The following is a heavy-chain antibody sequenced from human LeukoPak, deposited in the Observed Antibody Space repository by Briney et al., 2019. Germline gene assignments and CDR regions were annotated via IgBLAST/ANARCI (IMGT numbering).Heavy chain of an antibody. Sequence: NPGGSLRLSCAASGFTFSSYSMNWVCHGPRKGLGWVSSISSSSSYINYADSVKARFTISRDNAKNSMYMQMNSLKAEDTAVYYCARVGDTAMAIDYWGQGTLVTVSS. V-gene: IGHV3-21*01. CDR2: ISSSSSYI. CDR3: ARVGDTAMAIDY. J-gene: IGHJ4*02. CDR1: GFTFSSYS. D-gene: IGHD5-18*01.